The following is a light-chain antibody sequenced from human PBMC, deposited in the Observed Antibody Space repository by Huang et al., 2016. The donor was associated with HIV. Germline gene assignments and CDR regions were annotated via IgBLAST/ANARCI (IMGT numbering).Light chain of an antibody. V-gene: IGKV1-5*03. CDR3: QQYNSFPWT. CDR2: EAS. CDR1: QSISTW. Sequence: DIQMTQSSSTLSASVGDRVTIACRASQSISTWVAWYQQKPGRAPNLSIYEASTLESGVPARFSGGGSGTDFTLTISSLQPDDFATYYCQQYNSFPWTFGQGTKVEV. J-gene: IGKJ1*01.